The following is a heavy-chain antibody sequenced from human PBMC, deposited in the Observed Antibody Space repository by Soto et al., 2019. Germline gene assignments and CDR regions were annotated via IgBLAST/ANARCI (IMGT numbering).Heavy chain of an antibody. CDR2: INSGSSLI. D-gene: IGHD3-22*01. Sequence: PGGSLRLSCAASGFAFSTYVMNWVRQAPGKGLEWVSYINSGSSLIYYADSVRGRFTISRDNAKNLLYLQMDSLRAEDTAVYYCARGLYYYDSSGYYGNWGQGT. J-gene: IGHJ4*02. CDR3: ARGLYYYDSSGYYGN. V-gene: IGHV3-48*01. CDR1: GFAFSTYV.